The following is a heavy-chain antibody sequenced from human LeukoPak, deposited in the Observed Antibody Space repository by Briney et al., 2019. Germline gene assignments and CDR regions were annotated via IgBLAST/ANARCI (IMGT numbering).Heavy chain of an antibody. CDR3: ARHWSHSVAQFGRSYWFDP. D-gene: IGHD2-15*01. CDR1: GDSIRNYF. Sequence: SETLSLTCSVSGDSIRNYFWSWIRQPAGKGLEWIGHMDTSGHTNYNSSLMSRVTMSVDTSKNQFSLRLTSVTAADTAVYYCARHWSHSVAQFGRSYWFDPWGQGTLVTVSS. J-gene: IGHJ5*02. V-gene: IGHV4-4*07. CDR2: MDTSGHT.